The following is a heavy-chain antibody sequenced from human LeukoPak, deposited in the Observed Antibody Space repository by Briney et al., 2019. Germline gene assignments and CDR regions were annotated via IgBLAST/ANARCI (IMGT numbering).Heavy chain of an antibody. CDR1: GSSISSHY. V-gene: IGHV4-59*11. J-gene: IGHJ4*02. CDR2: IYYSGST. Sequence: KTSETLSLTCTVSGSSISSHYWSWIRQPPGKGLEWIGYIYYSGSTNYNPSLKSRVTISVDTSKNQFSLKLSSVTAADTAVYYCARVPILTGYYPLYYFDYWGQGTLVTVSS. D-gene: IGHD3-9*01. CDR3: ARVPILTGYYPLYYFDY.